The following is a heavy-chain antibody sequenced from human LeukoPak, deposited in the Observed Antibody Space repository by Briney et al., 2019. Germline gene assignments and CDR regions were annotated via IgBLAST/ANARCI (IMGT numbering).Heavy chain of an antibody. Sequence: GGSLRLSCAASGFSFSSYTMNWVRQAPGKGLEWVSSISTSSSYIYYAESVKGRFTISTDNAKNSLYLQMNHLRAADTGVYYCARDRSGSWYFDVWGQGTMVTVSS. D-gene: IGHD6-13*01. V-gene: IGHV3-21*01. CDR2: ISTSSSYI. CDR3: ARDRSGSWYFDV. CDR1: GFSFSSYT. J-gene: IGHJ4*01.